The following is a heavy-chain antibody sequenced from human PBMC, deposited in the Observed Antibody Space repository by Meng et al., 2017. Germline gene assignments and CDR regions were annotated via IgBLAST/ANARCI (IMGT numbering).Heavy chain of an antibody. J-gene: IGHJ4*02. D-gene: IGHD3/OR15-3a*01. V-gene: IGHV1-8*01. CDR2: MNPNSGNT. Sequence: VTVVEVGAEVKKPGAYGNVSRKVSGYHFTSYDINWVRQATGQGLEWMGWMNPNSGNTGYAQKFQGRVTMTRNTSISTAYMELSSLRSEDTAVYYCARGPNRWTGFDYWGQGTLVTVSS. CDR3: ARGPNRWTGFDY. CDR1: GYHFTSYD.